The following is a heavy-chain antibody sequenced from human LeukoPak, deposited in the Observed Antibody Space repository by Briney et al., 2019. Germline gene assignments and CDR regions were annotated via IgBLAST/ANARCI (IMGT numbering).Heavy chain of an antibody. D-gene: IGHD3-10*01. CDR2: ISSNGGST. CDR1: GFTFSSYA. Sequence: GRSLRLSCSASGFTFSSYAMHWVRQAPGKGLEYVSAISSNGGSTYYADSVKGRFTISRDNSKNTLYLQMSSLRAEDTAVYYCVKGGSGSYFPYFDYWGQGALVTVSS. V-gene: IGHV3-64D*06. CDR3: VKGGSGSYFPYFDY. J-gene: IGHJ4*02.